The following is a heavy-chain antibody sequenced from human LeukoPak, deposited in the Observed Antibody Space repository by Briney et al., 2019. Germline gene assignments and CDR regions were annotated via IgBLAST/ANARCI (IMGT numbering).Heavy chain of an antibody. CDR2: IRYDGSNK. Sequence: PGGSLRLSCAASGFTFRNYWMRWVRQAPGKGLEWVAFIRYDGSNKYYADSVKGRFTISRDNFKNTLYLQMNSLTPEDTAVYYCAKDLMRDRWFGESWGQGTLVTVSS. V-gene: IGHV3-30*02. J-gene: IGHJ5*02. CDR3: AKDLMRDRWFGES. D-gene: IGHD3-10*01. CDR1: GFTFRNYW.